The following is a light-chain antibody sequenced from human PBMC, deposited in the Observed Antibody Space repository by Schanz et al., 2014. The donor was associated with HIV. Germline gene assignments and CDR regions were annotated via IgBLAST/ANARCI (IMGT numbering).Light chain of an antibody. J-gene: IGLJ3*02. CDR2: DVT. CDR1: SSDIGAYSL. CDR3: GSYSSGDSHWV. V-gene: IGLV2-14*03. Sequence: QSALTQPASVSGSPGQSITISCTGTSSDIGAYSLISWYQQHPGKAPKLMIYDVTNRPSGVSWRFSASKSGNTASLTISGLQAEDEADYYCGSYSSGDSHWVFGGGTKLTVL.